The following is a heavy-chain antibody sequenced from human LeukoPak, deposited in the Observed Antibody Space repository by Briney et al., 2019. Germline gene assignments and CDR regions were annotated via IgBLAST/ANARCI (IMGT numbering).Heavy chain of an antibody. V-gene: IGHV1-2*02. CDR3: ARSLARITIFGVVNAFDI. D-gene: IGHD3-3*01. CDR2: INPNSGGT. CDR1: GYTFTGYY. Sequence: ASVKVSCKASGYTFTGYYMHWVRQAPGQGLEWMGWINPNSGGTNYAQKFQGRVTMTRDTSISTAYMELSRLRSDDTAVYYCARSLARITIFGVVNAFDIWGQGTMVTVSS. J-gene: IGHJ3*02.